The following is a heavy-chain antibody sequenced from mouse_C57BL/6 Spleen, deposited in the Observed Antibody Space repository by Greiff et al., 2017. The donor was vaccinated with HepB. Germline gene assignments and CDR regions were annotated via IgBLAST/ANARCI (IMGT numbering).Heavy chain of an antibody. J-gene: IGHJ2*01. D-gene: IGHD1-1*01. CDR3: ARVTVVATGFDY. CDR2: INPSNGGT. V-gene: IGHV1-53*01. CDR1: GYTFTSYW. Sequence: QVQLQQPGTELVKPGVSVKLSCKASGYTFTSYWMHWVKQRPGQGLEWIGNINPSNGGTNYNEKFKSKATLTVDKSSSTAYMQLSSLTSEDSAVYYCARVTVVATGFDYWGQGTTLTVSS.